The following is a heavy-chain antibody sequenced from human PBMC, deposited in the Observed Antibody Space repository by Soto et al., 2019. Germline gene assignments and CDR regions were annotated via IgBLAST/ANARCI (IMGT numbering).Heavy chain of an antibody. V-gene: IGHV4-61*01. D-gene: IGHD6-13*01. CDR1: GVSVSSGSYY. CDR3: ARDSSDSSSGYGFDHYYYGMDV. J-gene: IGHJ6*02. CDR2: IYYSGST. Sequence: SETLSLTCTVSGVSVSSGSYYWSWIRQPPGKGLEWIGYIYYSGSTNYNPSLKSRVTISVDTSKNQFSLKLSSVTAADTAVYYCARDSSDSSSGYGFDHYYYGMDVWGQGTTVTVSS.